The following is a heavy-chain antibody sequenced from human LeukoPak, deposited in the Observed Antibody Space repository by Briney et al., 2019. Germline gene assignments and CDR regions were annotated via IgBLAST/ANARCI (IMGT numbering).Heavy chain of an antibody. CDR3: AKVGGSFYCSSTSCYRNYYFDY. V-gene: IGHV3-30-3*01. D-gene: IGHD2-2*01. CDR2: ISYDGSNK. CDR1: GFTSSSYA. J-gene: IGHJ4*02. Sequence: PGGSLRLSCAASGFTSSSYAMHWVREAPGKGLEWVAVISYDGSNKYYADSVKGRFTISRDNSKNTLYLQMNSLRAEDTAVYYCAKVGGSFYCSSTSCYRNYYFDYWGQGTLVTVSS.